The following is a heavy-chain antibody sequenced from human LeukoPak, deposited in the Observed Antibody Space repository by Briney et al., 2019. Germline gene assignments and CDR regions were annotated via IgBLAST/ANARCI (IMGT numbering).Heavy chain of an antibody. V-gene: IGHV3-74*01. CDR2: INSDGSST. J-gene: IGHJ6*03. CDR1: GFTFSSYW. D-gene: IGHD4-17*01. Sequence: GGCLRLSCAASGFTFSSYWMHWVRQAPGKGLVWVSRINSDGSSTSYADSVKGRFTISRDNAKNTLYLQMNSLRAEDTAVYYCARENYGDYYMDVWGKGTTVTVSS. CDR3: ARENYGDYYMDV.